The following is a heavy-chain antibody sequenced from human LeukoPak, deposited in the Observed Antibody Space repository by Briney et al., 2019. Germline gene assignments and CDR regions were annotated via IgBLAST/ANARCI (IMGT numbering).Heavy chain of an antibody. CDR1: GYAFSGYY. CDR3: ARSKLGEVAAKFDT. CDR2: ISPNNGGT. V-gene: IGHV1-2*04. Sequence: ASVKVSCKASGYAFSGYYIHWVRQAPGQGPEWMGWISPNNGGTNYAQKFQGWVTMTRDTSISTAYMELSRLTSNVTAVYYCARSKLGEVAAKFDTWGQGTLVTVSS. J-gene: IGHJ5*02. D-gene: IGHD3-16*01.